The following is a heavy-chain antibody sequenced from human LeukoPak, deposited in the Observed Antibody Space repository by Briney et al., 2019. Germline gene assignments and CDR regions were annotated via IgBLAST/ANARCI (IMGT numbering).Heavy chain of an antibody. J-gene: IGHJ4*02. V-gene: IGHV3-23*01. D-gene: IGHD2-21*02. Sequence: PGGSLRLSCAASGFTFSSYGMSWVRQAPGKGLEWVSVISGSGGSTYYADSVKGRFTISRDNFKNAMYLQMNSLRADDTAVYYCAKTRVMTGIGHFDYWGQGTLVTVSS. CDR3: AKTRVMTGIGHFDY. CDR1: GFTFSSYG. CDR2: ISGSGGST.